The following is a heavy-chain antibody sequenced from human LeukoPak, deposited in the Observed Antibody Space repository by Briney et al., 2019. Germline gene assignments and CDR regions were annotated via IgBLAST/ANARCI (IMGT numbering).Heavy chain of an antibody. J-gene: IGHJ4*02. CDR1: GFTFSSYS. CDR2: INSDGSST. Sequence: PGGSLRLSCAASGFTFSSYSMHWVRQAPGKGLVWVSRINSDGSSTSYADSVKGRFTISRDNAKNTLYLQMNSLRAEDTAVYYCARDEGATEFDYWGQGTLVTVSS. D-gene: IGHD1-26*01. V-gene: IGHV3-74*01. CDR3: ARDEGATEFDY.